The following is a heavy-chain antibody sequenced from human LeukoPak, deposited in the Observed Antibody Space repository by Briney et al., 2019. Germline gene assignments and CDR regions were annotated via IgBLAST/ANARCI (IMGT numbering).Heavy chain of an antibody. Sequence: SETLSLTCAVYGGSFSGYYWSWIRQPPGKGLEWIGEINHSGSTNYNPSLKSRVTISVDTSKNQFSLKLSSVTAADTAVYYCARGRWYQLLRWYFDLWGRGTLVTVSS. D-gene: IGHD2-2*01. V-gene: IGHV4-34*01. CDR1: GGSFSGYY. J-gene: IGHJ2*01. CDR3: ARGRWYQLLRWYFDL. CDR2: INHSGST.